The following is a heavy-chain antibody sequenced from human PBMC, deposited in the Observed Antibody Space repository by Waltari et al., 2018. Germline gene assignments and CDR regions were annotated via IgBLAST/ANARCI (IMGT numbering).Heavy chain of an antibody. CDR1: GASIRRRNYN. Sequence: QLQLQESGTGLVKPSETLSLTCTVSGASIRRRNYNWGWIRQPPGKGPGWIGTIFYTGTTYYNPSLKSRVTISVDTSKNQFSLKLSSVSAADTAVYYCARHVSNYYDTTGYPPHFDYWGQGTLVTVSS. CDR2: IFYTGTT. D-gene: IGHD3-22*01. J-gene: IGHJ4*02. V-gene: IGHV4-39*01. CDR3: ARHVSNYYDTTGYPPHFDY.